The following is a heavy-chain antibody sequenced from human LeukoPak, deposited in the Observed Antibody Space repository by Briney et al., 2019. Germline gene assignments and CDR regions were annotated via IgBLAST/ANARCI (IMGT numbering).Heavy chain of an antibody. V-gene: IGHV4-59*01. CDR3: ARKVGAPNWYFDL. CDR1: GVSISTYY. CDR2: IYYSGST. Sequence: SETLSLTCTVSGVSISTYYWSWVRQPPGKGLEWVGDIYYSGSTNYNPSLKSRVTISVDTSKNQFSLKLSSVTAADTAVYYCARKVGAPNWYFDLWGRGTLVTVSS. J-gene: IGHJ2*01. D-gene: IGHD1-26*01.